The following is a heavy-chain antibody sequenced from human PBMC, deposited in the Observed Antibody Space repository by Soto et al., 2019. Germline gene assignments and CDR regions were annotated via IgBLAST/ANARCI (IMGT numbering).Heavy chain of an antibody. V-gene: IGHV3-23*01. Sequence: PGGSLRLSCAASGFTFSSYAMSWVRQAPGKGLEWVSAISGSGGSTYYVDSVKGRFTISRDNAKNSLYLQMNSLRAEDTAVYYCAKAGRITIFSTGYPLNAFDIWGQGTMVTVSS. J-gene: IGHJ3*02. D-gene: IGHD3-9*01. CDR1: GFTFSSYA. CDR2: ISGSGGST. CDR3: AKAGRITIFSTGYPLNAFDI.